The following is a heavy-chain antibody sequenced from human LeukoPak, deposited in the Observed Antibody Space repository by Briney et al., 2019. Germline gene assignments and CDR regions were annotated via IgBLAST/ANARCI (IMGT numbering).Heavy chain of an antibody. CDR1: GGSISSSSYY. CDR2: IYYSGST. V-gene: IGHV4-39*01. CDR3: ARQCSGGSCYSGAFDI. D-gene: IGHD2-15*01. Sequence: PETLSLTCTVSGGSISSSSYYWGWVRQPPGKGLEWIGSIYYSGSTYYNPSLKSRVTISVDTSTNQFSLRLTSVTAADTAVYYCARQCSGGSCYSGAFDIWGQGTMVTVSS. J-gene: IGHJ3*02.